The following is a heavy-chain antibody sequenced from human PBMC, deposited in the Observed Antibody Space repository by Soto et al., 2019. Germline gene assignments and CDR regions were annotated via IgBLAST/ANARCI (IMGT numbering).Heavy chain of an antibody. V-gene: IGHV3-21*01. CDR2: ISSSSSYI. D-gene: IGHD6-19*01. CDR1: GFTFSSYS. CDR3: ARDHRGSGWINYYMDV. Sequence: GGSLRLSCAASGFTFSSYSMNWVRQAPGKGLEWVSSISSSSSYIYYADSVKGRFTISRDNAKNSLYLQMNSLRAEDTAMYYCARDHRGSGWINYYMDVWGKGTTVTVSS. J-gene: IGHJ6*03.